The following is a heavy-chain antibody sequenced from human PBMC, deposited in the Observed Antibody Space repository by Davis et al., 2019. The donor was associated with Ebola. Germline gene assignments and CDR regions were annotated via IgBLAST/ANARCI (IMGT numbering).Heavy chain of an antibody. Sequence: GESLKISCAASGFTFSKYWMHWVRQAPGKGLVWVSRINSDGSSTSYADSVKGRFTISRDNAKNTLYLQMNSLRAEDTAVYYCARDAYGCSSTSCYYYYGMDVWGQGTTVTVSS. V-gene: IGHV3-74*01. CDR2: INSDGSST. CDR1: GFTFSKYW. D-gene: IGHD2-2*01. J-gene: IGHJ6*02. CDR3: ARDAYGCSSTSCYYYYGMDV.